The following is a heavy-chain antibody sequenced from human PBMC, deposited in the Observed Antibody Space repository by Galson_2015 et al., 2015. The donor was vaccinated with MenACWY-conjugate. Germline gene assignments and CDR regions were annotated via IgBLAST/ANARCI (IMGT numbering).Heavy chain of an antibody. J-gene: IGHJ3*02. V-gene: IGHV4-59*01. CDR1: GGSISNYY. Sequence: ETLSLTCTVSGGSISNYYWNWIRQSPGKGLEWIGYIFSSGSTYYSPSLKSRVTLSVDTSRNQFSLKLSSLTAADTAVYYCARSFYDTGGYLPRAFDIWGQGTMVTVSS. CDR3: ARSFYDTGGYLPRAFDI. CDR2: IFSSGST. D-gene: IGHD3-22*01.